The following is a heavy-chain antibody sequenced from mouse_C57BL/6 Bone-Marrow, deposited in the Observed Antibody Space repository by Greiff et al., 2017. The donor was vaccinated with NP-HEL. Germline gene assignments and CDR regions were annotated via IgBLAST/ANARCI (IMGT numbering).Heavy chain of an antibody. CDR2: IDPSDSYT. V-gene: IGHV1-69*01. CDR3: ARERGSTPFAY. Sequence: VKLQQPGAELVMPGASVKLSCKASGYTFTSYWMHWVKQRPGQGLEWIGEIDPSDSYTNYNQKFKGKSTLTVDKSYSTAYMQLSSLTSEDSAVYYCARERGSTPFAYWGQGTLVTVSA. J-gene: IGHJ3*01. CDR1: GYTFTSYW.